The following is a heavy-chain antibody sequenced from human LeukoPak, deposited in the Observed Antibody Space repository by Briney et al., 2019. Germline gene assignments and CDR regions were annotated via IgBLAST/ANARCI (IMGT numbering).Heavy chain of an antibody. D-gene: IGHD6-25*01. V-gene: IGHV4-59*08. CDR1: GGSISSYY. Sequence: SETLFLTCTVSGGSISSYYWSWIRQPPGKRLEWIGYISYRGSTNCNPSLKSRVTMSVDTSKNQFSLKLTSVTAADTAVYYCARQDSGPQGFDYWGQGTLITVSS. J-gene: IGHJ4*02. CDR2: ISYRGST. CDR3: ARQDSGPQGFDY.